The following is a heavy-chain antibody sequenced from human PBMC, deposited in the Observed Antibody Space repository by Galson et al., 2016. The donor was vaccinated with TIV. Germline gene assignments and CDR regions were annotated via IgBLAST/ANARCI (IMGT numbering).Heavy chain of an antibody. Sequence: SLRLSCAASGFAFRDYGMNWVRQAPGKGPDWLSAISAGGDSTLYADSLKGRITISRDNCQNKLFLDMKKLGADDTALDYCARGFGGFSGSEQLDLWGQGTQVTVSS. CDR2: ISAGGDST. V-gene: IGHV3-23*01. CDR1: GFAFRDYG. J-gene: IGHJ4*02. CDR3: ARGFGGFSGSEQLDL. D-gene: IGHD5-12*01.